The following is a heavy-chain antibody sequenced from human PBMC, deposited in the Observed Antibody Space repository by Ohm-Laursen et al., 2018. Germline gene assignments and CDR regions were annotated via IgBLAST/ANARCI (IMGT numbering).Heavy chain of an antibody. J-gene: IGHJ4*02. D-gene: IGHD3-22*01. CDR1: GFVFSNYG. CDR2: ISASGGAA. CDR3: ARATYYYGSSGYYEPGPFDY. Sequence: SLRLSCAASGFVFSNYGMTWVRQAPGKGLEWVSVISASGGAAYYPDSVKGRFTISRDNSKNTLYLQMNSLRAEDTAVYYCARATYYYGSSGYYEPGPFDYWGQGTLVTVSS. V-gene: IGHV3-23*01.